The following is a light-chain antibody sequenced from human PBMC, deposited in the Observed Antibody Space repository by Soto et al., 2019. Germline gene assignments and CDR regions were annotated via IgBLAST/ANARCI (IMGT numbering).Light chain of an antibody. Sequence: LTQPPSVSGAPGQRVTIPCTGSSFNIGSGYDVHWYQHLPGTAPKLLIYGNNNRPSGVPDRFSGSKSGTSVSLAITGLQAEDEANYYCQSYDTSLRGWVFGGGTKVTVL. J-gene: IGLJ3*02. CDR1: SFNIGSGYD. CDR2: GNN. CDR3: QSYDTSLRGWV. V-gene: IGLV1-40*01.